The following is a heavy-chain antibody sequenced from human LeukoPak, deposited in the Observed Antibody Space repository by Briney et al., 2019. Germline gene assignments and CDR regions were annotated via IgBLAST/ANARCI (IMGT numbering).Heavy chain of an antibody. Sequence: PGGSLRLSCAASGFTFSSYGMHWVRQAPGKGLEWVAFIRYDGSNKYYADSVKGRFTISRDNSKNTLYLQMNSLRAEDTAVYYCARDGYSGYDLGYWGQGTLVTVSS. J-gene: IGHJ4*02. CDR2: IRYDGSNK. CDR1: GFTFSSYG. CDR3: ARDGYSGYDLGY. D-gene: IGHD5-12*01. V-gene: IGHV3-30*02.